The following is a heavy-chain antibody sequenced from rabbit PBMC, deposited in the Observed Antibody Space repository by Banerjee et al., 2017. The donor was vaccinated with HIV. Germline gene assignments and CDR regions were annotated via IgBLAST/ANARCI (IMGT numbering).Heavy chain of an antibody. J-gene: IGHJ4*01. CDR2: IDPFFGNT. Sequence: QLKESGGGLVQPGGSLKLSCKASGFDFSSYGISWVRQAPGKGLEWIGYIDPFFGNTYYASWVNGRFSISRENTQNTVSLQLNSLTAADTATYFCARDGSSSGYWGFFNLWGQGTLVTVS. CDR3: ARDGSSSGYWGFFNL. CDR1: GFDFSSYG. V-gene: IGHV1S7*01. D-gene: IGHD1-1*01.